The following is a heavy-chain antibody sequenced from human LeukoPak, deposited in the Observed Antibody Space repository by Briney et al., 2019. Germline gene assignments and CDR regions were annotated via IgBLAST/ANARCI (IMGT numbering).Heavy chain of an antibody. Sequence: GGSLRLSCAASGFTFSSYAMSWVRQAPEKGLEWVSAISASGGSTYHADSVKGRFTISRDNAKNSLYLQMNSLRDEDTAVYYCARGLMEHWGQGTLVTVSS. D-gene: IGHD3-10*01. CDR1: GFTFSSYA. V-gene: IGHV3-23*01. J-gene: IGHJ1*01. CDR3: ARGLMEH. CDR2: ISASGGST.